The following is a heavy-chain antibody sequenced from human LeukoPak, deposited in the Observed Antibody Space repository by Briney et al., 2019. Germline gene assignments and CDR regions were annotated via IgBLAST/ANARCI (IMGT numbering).Heavy chain of an antibody. Sequence: PSETLSLTCTVSGGSISSSLYYWGWIRQPPGKGLEWIGSIHYSGSTYYNPSLKSRVTISADMSRTRFSLKLSSVTAADTAVYYCARGGSGSYADDAFDIWGQGTMVTVSS. CDR1: GGSISSSLYY. D-gene: IGHD1-26*01. V-gene: IGHV4-39*07. J-gene: IGHJ3*02. CDR2: IHYSGST. CDR3: ARGGSGSYADDAFDI.